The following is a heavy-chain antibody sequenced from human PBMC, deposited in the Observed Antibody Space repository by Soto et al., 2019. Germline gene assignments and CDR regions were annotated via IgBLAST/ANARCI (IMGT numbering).Heavy chain of an antibody. V-gene: IGHV3-30*18. CDR1: GFTFSSYG. D-gene: IGHD3-22*01. CDR3: AKGLRYYDSSDRFGADY. Sequence: QVQLVESGGGVVQPGRSLRLSCAASGFTFSSYGMHWVRQAPGKGLEWVAVISYDGSNKYYADSVKGRFTISRDNSKNXXYLQMNSLRAEDTAVYYCAKGLRYYDSSDRFGADYWGQGTLVTVSS. J-gene: IGHJ4*02. CDR2: ISYDGSNK.